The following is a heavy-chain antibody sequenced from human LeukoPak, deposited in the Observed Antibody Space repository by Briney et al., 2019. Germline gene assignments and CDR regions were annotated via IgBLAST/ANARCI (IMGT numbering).Heavy chain of an antibody. Sequence: PSETLSLTCAVYGGSFSGYYWSWIRQPPGKGLEWIGEINHSGSTNYNPSLKSRVTISVDTSKNQFSLKLSSVTAADTAVYYCARGQVPHPTYLYYYYYYMDVWGKGTTVTVSS. V-gene: IGHV4-34*01. D-gene: IGHD2-2*02. CDR1: GGSFSGYY. J-gene: IGHJ6*03. CDR2: INHSGST. CDR3: ARGQVPHPTYLYYYYYYMDV.